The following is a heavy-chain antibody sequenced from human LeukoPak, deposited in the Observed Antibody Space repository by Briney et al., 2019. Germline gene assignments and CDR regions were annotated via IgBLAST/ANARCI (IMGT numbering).Heavy chain of an antibody. Sequence: PSETLSLTCTVSGDSISSSSYYWGWIRQPPGKGLEWIGSIYYGGNTYYNPSLKSRVTISVDTSKNQFSLQLNSVTPEDTAVYYCARDSSSWYGYFQHWGQGTLVTVSS. CDR2: IYYGGNT. CDR1: GDSISSSSYY. J-gene: IGHJ1*01. V-gene: IGHV4-39*07. CDR3: ARDSSSWYGYFQH. D-gene: IGHD6-13*01.